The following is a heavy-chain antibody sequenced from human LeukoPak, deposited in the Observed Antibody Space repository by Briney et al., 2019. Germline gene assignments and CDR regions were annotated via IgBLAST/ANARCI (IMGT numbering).Heavy chain of an antibody. V-gene: IGHV3-33*01. CDR3: ARYQADTAMDY. CDR1: GFNISGYG. D-gene: IGHD5-18*01. J-gene: IGHJ4*02. CDR2: IWSDGSDK. Sequence: SGGSLRLSCAVSGFNISGYGIHWVRQAPGKGLEWVAVIWSDGSDKYYADSVKGRFTISRDNSKNTLYLQMNSLRAEDTAVYYCARYQADTAMDYWGQGTLVTVSS.